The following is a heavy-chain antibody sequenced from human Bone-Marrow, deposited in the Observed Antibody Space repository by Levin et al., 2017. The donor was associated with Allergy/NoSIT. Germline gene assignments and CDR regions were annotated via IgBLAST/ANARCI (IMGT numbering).Heavy chain of an antibody. CDR1: GFTFNTYS. CDR2: ISSSSGTI. CDR3: ARGSGYFDL. Sequence: GESLKISCAASGFTFNTYSMNWVRQAPGKGLEWVSYISSSSGTIFYADSMKGRFTISRDNAKNSLYLHMNGLRDGDTALYYCARGSGYFDLWGRGTLVTVSS. J-gene: IGHJ2*01. V-gene: IGHV3-48*02.